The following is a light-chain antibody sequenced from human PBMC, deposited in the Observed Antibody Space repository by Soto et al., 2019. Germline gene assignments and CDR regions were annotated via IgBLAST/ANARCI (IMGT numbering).Light chain of an antibody. V-gene: IGKV3-15*01. CDR2: GAS. CDR3: QHCHNWPIS. J-gene: IGKJ2*01. CDR1: QSITSE. Sequence: EIVMTQSPATLSVSPGETATLSCRASQSITSELAWYQQKPGQPPRLLIYGASTRGTGVPARFSGSGSGSEFTLTITGMHSEDFAVDYCQHCHNWPISFGQGTRLEI.